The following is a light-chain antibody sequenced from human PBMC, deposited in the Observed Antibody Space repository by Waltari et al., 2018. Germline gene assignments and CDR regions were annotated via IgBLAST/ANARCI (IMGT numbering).Light chain of an antibody. CDR3: GTWDSSLNAVL. J-gene: IGLJ2*01. CDR1: TSNIGSTD. CDR2: DNT. V-gene: IGLV1-51*01. Sequence: QSVLTQPPSVSAAPGQQVTISCSRGTSNIGSTDVPWYQQLPGTAPKLRISDNTGRPTGIPGRFSGSKSGTSPTLGITGLQTGDEADYVCGTWDSSLNAVLFGGGTKLTVL.